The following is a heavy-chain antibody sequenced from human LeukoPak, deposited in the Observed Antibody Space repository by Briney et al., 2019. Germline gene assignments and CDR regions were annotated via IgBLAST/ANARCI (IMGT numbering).Heavy chain of an antibody. V-gene: IGHV4-31*03. D-gene: IGHD3-22*01. CDR3: ARAEPYYYDSSGYYGGMAFDI. CDR1: GGSISSGGYY. CDR2: IYYSGST. J-gene: IGHJ3*02. Sequence: SQTLSLTRTVSGGSISSGGYYWSWIRQHPGKGLEWIGYIYYSGSTYYNPSLKSRVTISVDTSKNQFSLKLSSVTAADTAVYYCARAEPYYYDSSGYYGGMAFDIWGQGTMVTVSS.